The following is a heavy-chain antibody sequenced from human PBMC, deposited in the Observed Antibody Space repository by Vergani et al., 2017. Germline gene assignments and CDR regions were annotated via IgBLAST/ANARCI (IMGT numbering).Heavy chain of an antibody. V-gene: IGHV3-23*04. CDR1: GFTFSDYY. Sequence: VQLVESGGGLVKPGGSLRLSCAASGFTFSDYYMSWIRQAPGKGLEWVSAISGSGGSTYYADSVKGRFTISRDNSKNTLYLQMNSLRAEDTAVYYCARDQVMITFGGTHPWAFDIWGQGTMVTVSS. CDR3: ARDQVMITFGGTHPWAFDI. CDR2: ISGSGGST. J-gene: IGHJ3*02. D-gene: IGHD3-16*01.